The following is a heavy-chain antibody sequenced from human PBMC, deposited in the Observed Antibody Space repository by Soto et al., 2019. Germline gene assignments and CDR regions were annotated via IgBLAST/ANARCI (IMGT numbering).Heavy chain of an antibody. CDR3: ARALRGTYGGYGGRVNRLDY. Sequence: QVQLVQSGAEVKKPGSSVKVSCKASGGTFSSYAISWVRQAPGQGLEWMGGIIPIFGTANYAQKFQGRVTITADESTSTAYMELSSLRSEDTAVYYCARALRGTYGGYGGRVNRLDYWVQGTLVTVSS. J-gene: IGHJ4*02. D-gene: IGHD5-12*01. CDR2: IIPIFGTA. V-gene: IGHV1-69*01. CDR1: GGTFSSYA.